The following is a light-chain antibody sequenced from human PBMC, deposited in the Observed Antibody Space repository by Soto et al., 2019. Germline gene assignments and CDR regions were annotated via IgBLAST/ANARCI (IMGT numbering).Light chain of an antibody. CDR1: SSDVGGYKY. CDR3: SSYADSNNLL. V-gene: IGLV2-8*01. J-gene: IGLJ3*02. Sequence: QSALTQPPSASGSPGQSVTISCTGTSSDVGGYKYVSWYQQHPGKAPKLLIYEATQRPSGVPDRFSGSKSGNTASLTVSGLQAEDEADYYGSSYADSNNLLFGGGTKLTVL. CDR2: EAT.